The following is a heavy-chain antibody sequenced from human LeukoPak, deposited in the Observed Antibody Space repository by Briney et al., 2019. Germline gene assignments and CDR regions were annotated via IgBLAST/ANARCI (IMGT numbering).Heavy chain of an antibody. CDR3: AKYLGYGYYDILTGPFGPVFDY. Sequence: WGSLRLSCAASGLTFSSYSMNWVRQAPGKGLEWVSLISSSSSYIDYADSVKGRFTITRDNAKNTLYLQMNSLRAEDTAVYYCAKYLGYGYYDILTGPFGPVFDYWGQGTLVTVSS. J-gene: IGHJ4*02. CDR2: ISSSSSYI. V-gene: IGHV3-21*04. CDR1: GLTFSSYS. D-gene: IGHD3-9*01.